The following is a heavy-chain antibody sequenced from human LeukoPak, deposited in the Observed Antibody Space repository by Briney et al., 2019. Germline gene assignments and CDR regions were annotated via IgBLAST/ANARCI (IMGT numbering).Heavy chain of an antibody. V-gene: IGHV4-39*01. CDR2: IYYSGST. Sequence: SETLSLTCTVSGGSISSSSYYWGWIRQPPGKGLEWIGSIYYSGSTYYNPSLKSRVTISVDTSKNQFSLKLSSVTAADTAVYYCASSYSGYYRKAFDYWGQGTLVTVSS. D-gene: IGHD3-22*01. CDR3: ASSYSGYYRKAFDY. J-gene: IGHJ4*02. CDR1: GGSISSSSYY.